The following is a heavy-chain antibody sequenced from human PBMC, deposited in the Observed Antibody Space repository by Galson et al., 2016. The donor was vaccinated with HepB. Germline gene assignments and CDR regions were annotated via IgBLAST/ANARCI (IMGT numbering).Heavy chain of an antibody. Sequence: LSLTCTVSGGSFSISSYYWGWIRQSPGKGLEWIGSMYYSGSTYYNPSLKSRVTISIDASKNQFSLKLNSVTAADTAVYYCASGNWGIPYWGQGTLVTVSS. CDR1: GGSFSISSYY. CDR3: ASGNWGIPY. V-gene: IGHV4-39*07. CDR2: MYYSGST. D-gene: IGHD7-27*01. J-gene: IGHJ4*02.